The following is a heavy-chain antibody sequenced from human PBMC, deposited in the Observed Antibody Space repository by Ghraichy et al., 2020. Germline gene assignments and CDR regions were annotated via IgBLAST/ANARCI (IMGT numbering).Heavy chain of an antibody. J-gene: IGHJ4*02. D-gene: IGHD3-3*01. CDR3: ARIYRVVITNYSVVTPDY. Sequence: SETLSLTCTVSGGSISSSSYYWGWIRQPPGKGLEWIGSIYYSGSTYYNPSLKSRVTISVDTSKNQFSLKLSSVTAADTAVYYCARIYRVVITNYSVVTPDYWGQGTLVTVSS. V-gene: IGHV4-39*01. CDR2: IYYSGST. CDR1: GGSISSSSYY.